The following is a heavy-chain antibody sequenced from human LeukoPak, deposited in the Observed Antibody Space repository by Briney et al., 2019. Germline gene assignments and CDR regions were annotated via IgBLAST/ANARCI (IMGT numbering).Heavy chain of an antibody. D-gene: IGHD2-21*02. V-gene: IGHV1-2*04. Sequence: EASVKVSCKASGYTFTGYYMHWVRQAPGQGLEWMGWINPNSGGTNYAQKFQGWVTMTRDTSISTAYMELSRLRSDDTAVYYCARDGGDWDNYYYYGMDVWGQGTTVTVSS. CDR3: ARDGGDWDNYYYYGMDV. J-gene: IGHJ6*02. CDR2: INPNSGGT. CDR1: GYTFTGYY.